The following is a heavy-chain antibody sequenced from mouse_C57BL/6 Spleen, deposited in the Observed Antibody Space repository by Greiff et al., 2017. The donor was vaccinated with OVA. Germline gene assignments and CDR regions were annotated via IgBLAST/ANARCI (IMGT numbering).Heavy chain of an antibody. CDR3: TRLRNYYAMDY. CDR2: IDPETGGT. D-gene: IGHD1-1*01. CDR1: GYTFTDYE. V-gene: IGHV1-15*01. J-gene: IGHJ4*01. Sequence: VKLMESGAELVRPGASVTLSCKASGYTFTDYEMHWVKQTPVHGLEWIGAIDPETGGTAYNQKFKGKAILTADKSSSTAYMELRSLTSEDSAVYYCTRLRNYYAMDYWGQGTSVTVSS.